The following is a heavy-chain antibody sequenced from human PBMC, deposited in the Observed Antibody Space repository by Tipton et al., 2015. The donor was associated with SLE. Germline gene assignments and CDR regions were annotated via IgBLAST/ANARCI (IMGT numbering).Heavy chain of an antibody. Sequence: TLSLTCTVSGGSISSYYWSWIRQPPGKGLEWIGYIYTSGSTNYNPSLKSRVTISVDTSKNQFSLKLSSVTAADTAVYYCASILLSGSYWGQGTLVTVSS. CDR2: IYTSGST. D-gene: IGHD3-10*01. J-gene: IGHJ1*01. CDR3: ASILLSGSY. CDR1: GGSISSYY. V-gene: IGHV4-4*08.